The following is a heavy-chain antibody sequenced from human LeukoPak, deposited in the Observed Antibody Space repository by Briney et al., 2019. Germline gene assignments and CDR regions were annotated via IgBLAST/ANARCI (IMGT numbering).Heavy chain of an antibody. CDR1: GFTFSNYE. Sequence: GGSLRLSCAASGFTFSNYEMNWVRQAPGKGLEWVSYINSRGSSIFYADSVRGRFTISRDNAKNSLYLQMNSLRAEDTALYYCARGAAGQRGFDYWGQGTLVTVSS. J-gene: IGHJ4*02. D-gene: IGHD6-13*01. CDR3: ARGAAGQRGFDY. CDR2: INSRGSSI. V-gene: IGHV3-48*03.